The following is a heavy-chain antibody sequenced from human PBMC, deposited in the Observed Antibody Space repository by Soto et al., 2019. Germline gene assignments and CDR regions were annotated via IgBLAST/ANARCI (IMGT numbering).Heavy chain of an antibody. CDR3: ATNLPQYQPLLGGYTKNEYYFDY. CDR2: ISYDGSNK. Sequence: GGSLRLSCAASGFTFSSYAMHWVRQAPGKGLEWVAVISYDGSNKYYADSVKGRFTISRDNSKNTLYLQMNSLRAEDTAVYYCATNLPQYQPLLGGYTKNEYYFDYWGQGTLVTVSS. D-gene: IGHD2-2*01. CDR1: GFTFSSYA. V-gene: IGHV3-30-3*01. J-gene: IGHJ4*02.